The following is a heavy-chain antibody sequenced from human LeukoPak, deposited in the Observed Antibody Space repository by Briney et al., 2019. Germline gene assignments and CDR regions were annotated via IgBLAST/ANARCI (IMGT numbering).Heavy chain of an antibody. D-gene: IGHD3-22*01. Sequence: GGSLRLSCVASGFTFSSYAMSWVRQAPGKGLEWVSAISGSGGSTYYADSVKGRFTISRDNFKNTLYLQMNSLRAEDTAVYYCAKADSSGYIFDYWGQGTLVTVSS. CDR3: AKADSSGYIFDY. V-gene: IGHV3-23*01. CDR1: GFTFSSYA. CDR2: ISGSGGST. J-gene: IGHJ4*02.